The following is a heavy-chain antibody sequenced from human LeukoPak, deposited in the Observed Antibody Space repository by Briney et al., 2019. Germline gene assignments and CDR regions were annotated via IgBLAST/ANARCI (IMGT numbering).Heavy chain of an antibody. CDR1: GFMFSSNW. J-gene: IGHJ4*02. Sequence: GGSLRLSCAATGFMFSSNWMSWVRLAPGKGLEWVANIKEDGTETYYVDSVKGRFTISRDNAKNSLYLQMNSLRVEDTAVYYCAKEGRSLQTYWGQGTLVTVSS. D-gene: IGHD5-24*01. V-gene: IGHV3-7*03. CDR2: IKEDGTET. CDR3: AKEGRSLQTY.